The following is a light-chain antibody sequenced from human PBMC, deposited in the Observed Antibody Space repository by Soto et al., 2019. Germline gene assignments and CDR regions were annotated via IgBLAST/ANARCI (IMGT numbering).Light chain of an antibody. CDR1: SSNIGSNY. J-gene: IGLJ2*01. CDR3: AAWDDSLVV. V-gene: IGLV1-47*02. CDR2: SDT. Sequence: QSVLTQSPSASGTPGQRVTISCSGSSSNIGSNYVYWYRQLPGTAPKLLIYSDTQRPSGVPDRFSGSKSGTSASLAISGLRSEDEADYYCAAWDDSLVVFGGGTKLTVL.